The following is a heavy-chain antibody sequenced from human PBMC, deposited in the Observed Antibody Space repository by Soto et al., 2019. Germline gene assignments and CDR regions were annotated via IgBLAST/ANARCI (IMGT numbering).Heavy chain of an antibody. D-gene: IGHD3-10*01. J-gene: IGHJ4*01. CDR2: LNPNTGNT. CDR1: AYTFIDYY. V-gene: IGHV1-8*01. Sequence: ASVKVSPKASAYTFIDYYINWLRQASGQRLESIAWLNPNTGNTAYAQNFHGRLTLTRDTSISTAYMDLSSLTSADTAVYFFARGFSSYSDHWAHVTQVTVSP. CDR3: ARGFSSYSDH.